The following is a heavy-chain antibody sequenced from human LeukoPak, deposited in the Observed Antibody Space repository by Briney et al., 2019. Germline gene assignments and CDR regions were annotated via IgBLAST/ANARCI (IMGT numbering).Heavy chain of an antibody. CDR2: ISSSSSYI. CDR3: ARLVSSSWYHIDY. V-gene: IGHV3-21*01. D-gene: IGHD6-13*01. J-gene: IGHJ4*02. CDR1: GFTFSSYS. Sequence: GSLRLSCAASGFTFSSYSMNWVRQAPGKGLEWVSSISSSSSYIYYADSVKGRFTISRDNAKNSLYLQMNSLRAEDTAVYYCARLVSSSWYHIDYWGRGTLVTVSS.